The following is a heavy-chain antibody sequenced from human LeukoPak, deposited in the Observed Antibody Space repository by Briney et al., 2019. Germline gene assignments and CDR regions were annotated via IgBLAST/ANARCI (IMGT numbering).Heavy chain of an antibody. V-gene: IGHV4-59*01. D-gene: IGHD1-14*01. CDR2: IYYSGST. Sequence: SETLSLTCTVSGGSISSYYWSWTRQPPGKGLEWIGYIYYSGSTNYNPALKSRVTISVDTSKNQFSLKLSSVTAADTAVYYCARDHEPRRWFDPWGQGTLVTVSS. CDR3: ARDHEPRRWFDP. CDR1: GGSISSYY. J-gene: IGHJ5*02.